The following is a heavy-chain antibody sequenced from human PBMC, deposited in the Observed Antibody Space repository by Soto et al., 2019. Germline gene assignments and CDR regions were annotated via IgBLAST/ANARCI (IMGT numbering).Heavy chain of an antibody. V-gene: IGHV3-30*18. J-gene: IGHJ4*02. Sequence: QVQLVESGGGVVQPGRSLRLSCAASGFTFSSYGMHWVRQAPGKGLEWVAVISYDGSNKYYADSVKGRFTISRDKSKNTLYLQMNSLRAEDTAVYYCAKASPAVAFPHWGQGTLVTVSS. CDR1: GFTFSSYG. CDR2: ISYDGSNK. D-gene: IGHD6-19*01. CDR3: AKASPAVAFPH.